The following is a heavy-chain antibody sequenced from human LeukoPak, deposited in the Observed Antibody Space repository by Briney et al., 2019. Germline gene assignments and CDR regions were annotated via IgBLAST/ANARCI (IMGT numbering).Heavy chain of an antibody. Sequence: PGGSLRLSCAASGFTFSTSGVHWVRQAPGKGLEWVAFIRSDATNKYYADSVNGRFTIFRDNPKSTLFLLMNRLRTEDTAVYYCAKDGDRGPIGYWGQGTLVTVSS. D-gene: IGHD7-27*01. CDR3: AKDGDRGPIGY. V-gene: IGHV3-30*02. J-gene: IGHJ4*02. CDR1: GFTFSTSG. CDR2: IRSDATNK.